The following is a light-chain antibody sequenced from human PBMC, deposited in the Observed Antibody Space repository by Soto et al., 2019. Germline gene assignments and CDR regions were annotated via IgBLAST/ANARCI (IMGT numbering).Light chain of an antibody. CDR3: QQPPYT. CDR2: ATS. Sequence: DIQMTQSPSSLSASVEDRVIITCRASQSISNHLNWYQQKPGKAPRLLIYATSTLQSGVPSRFSGRDSGADFTLTINNLQPEDFATYYCQQPPYTFGPGTKVDIK. J-gene: IGKJ3*01. V-gene: IGKV1-39*01. CDR1: QSISNH.